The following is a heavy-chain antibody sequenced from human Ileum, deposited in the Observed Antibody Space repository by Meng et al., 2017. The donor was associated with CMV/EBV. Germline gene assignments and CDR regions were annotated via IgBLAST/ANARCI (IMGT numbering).Heavy chain of an antibody. J-gene: IGHJ6*01. CDR1: RFTFSNYW. Sequence: GGSLRLSCAASRFTFSNYWVRWVRRAPGQGLEWVASINEDGSEKYYVDSVKGRFTISRDSAKNSVYLQMNSLRAEDTAVYYCARVVSEAMDVWGQGTTVT. D-gene: IGHD2-15*01. CDR2: INEDGSEK. V-gene: IGHV3-7*01. CDR3: ARVVSEAMDV.